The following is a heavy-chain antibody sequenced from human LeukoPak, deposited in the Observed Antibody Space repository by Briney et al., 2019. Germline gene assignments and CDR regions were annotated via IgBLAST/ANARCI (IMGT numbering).Heavy chain of an antibody. CDR2: ISGSGGST. J-gene: IGHJ6*02. Sequence: GGSLRLSCAASGFTFSSYAMSWVRQAPGKGLEWVSAISGSGGSTYYADSVKGRFTISRDNSKNTLYLQMNSLRAEDTAVYYCAKDPGAYCGGDCYSMADYYYGMDVWGQGTTVTVSS. D-gene: IGHD2-21*02. V-gene: IGHV3-23*01. CDR3: AKDPGAYCGGDCYSMADYYYGMDV. CDR1: GFTFSSYA.